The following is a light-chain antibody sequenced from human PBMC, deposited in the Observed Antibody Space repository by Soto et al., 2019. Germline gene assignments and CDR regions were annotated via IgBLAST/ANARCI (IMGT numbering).Light chain of an antibody. Sequence: QSALTQPASVSGSPGQSIAISCTGTSSDVGAHNYVSWYQQHPGKAPKLIIYDVSNRPSGISTRFSGFKSGNTASLTISGLQAEDEAEYYCSPYTYTSTRVIFGGGTKLTVL. CDR3: SPYTYTSTRVI. CDR2: DVS. V-gene: IGLV2-14*03. CDR1: SSDVGAHNY. J-gene: IGLJ2*01.